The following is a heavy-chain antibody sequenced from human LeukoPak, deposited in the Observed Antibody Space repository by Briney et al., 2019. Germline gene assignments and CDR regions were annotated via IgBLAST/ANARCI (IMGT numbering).Heavy chain of an antibody. Sequence: VSVKVSCKASGYTFTSYDINWVRQATGQGLEWMGWMNPNSGNTGYAQKFQGRVTMTRNTSISTAYMELSSLRSEDTAVYYCARTVVAATHDAFDIWGQGTMVTVSS. CDR3: ARTVVAATHDAFDI. D-gene: IGHD2-15*01. J-gene: IGHJ3*02. CDR2: MNPNSGNT. V-gene: IGHV1-8*01. CDR1: GYTFTSYD.